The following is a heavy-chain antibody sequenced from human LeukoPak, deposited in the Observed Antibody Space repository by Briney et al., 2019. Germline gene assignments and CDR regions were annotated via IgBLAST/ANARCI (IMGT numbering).Heavy chain of an antibody. V-gene: IGHV4-39*07. CDR1: GGSISSGSYY. J-gene: IGHJ4*02. CDR2: IYHSGST. D-gene: IGHD1-26*01. CDR3: ARGGGSYSPAHYFDY. Sequence: NSSETLSLTCTVSGGSISSGSYYWSWIRQPPGKGLEWIGSIYHSGSTYYNPSLKSRVTISVDTSKNQFSLKLSSVTAADAAVYYCARGGGSYSPAHYFDYWGQGTLATVSS.